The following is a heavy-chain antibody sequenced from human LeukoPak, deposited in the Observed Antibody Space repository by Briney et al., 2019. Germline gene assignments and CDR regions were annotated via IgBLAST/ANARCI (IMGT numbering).Heavy chain of an antibody. Sequence: PGGSLRLSCTGSGFTFSNYWMSWVRQAPGKGLEWVANIKYDGSEKYYVDSVKGRFTISRDNAKNSVFLQMNSLRAEDTAVYYCARLHGAYPFDYWSQGTLVTVSS. J-gene: IGHJ4*02. CDR2: IKYDGSEK. CDR3: ARLHGAYPFDY. CDR1: GFTFSNYW. V-gene: IGHV3-7*01. D-gene: IGHD4/OR15-4a*01.